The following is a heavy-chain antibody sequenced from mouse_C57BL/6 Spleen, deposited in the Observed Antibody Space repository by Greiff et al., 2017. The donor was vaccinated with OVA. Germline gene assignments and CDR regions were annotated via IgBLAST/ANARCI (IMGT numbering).Heavy chain of an antibody. V-gene: IGHV1-82*01. D-gene: IGHD1-1*01. Sequence: ESGPELVKLGASVKISCKASGYAFSSSWMNWVKQRPGKGLEWIGRIYPGDGDTNYNGKFKGKATLTADKSSSTAYMQLSSLTSEDSAVYFCARDYYGSSYPFDDWGQGTTLTVSS. CDR2: IYPGDGDT. CDR1: GYAFSSSW. J-gene: IGHJ2*01. CDR3: ARDYYGSSYPFDD.